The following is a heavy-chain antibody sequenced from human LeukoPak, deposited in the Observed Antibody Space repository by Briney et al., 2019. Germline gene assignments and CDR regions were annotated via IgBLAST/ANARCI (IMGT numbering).Heavy chain of an antibody. CDR1: GYSFTSYW. CDR3: ATLGSSGYYEFSHFDY. V-gene: IGHV5-51*01. CDR2: IYPGDSDT. J-gene: IGHJ4*02. D-gene: IGHD3-22*01. Sequence: GESLKISCKGSGYSFTSYWIGWVRQMPGKGLEWMGIIYPGDSDTRYSPSFQGQVTISADKSISTAYLQWSSLKASDTAMYYCATLGSSGYYEFSHFDYWGQGTLVTVSS.